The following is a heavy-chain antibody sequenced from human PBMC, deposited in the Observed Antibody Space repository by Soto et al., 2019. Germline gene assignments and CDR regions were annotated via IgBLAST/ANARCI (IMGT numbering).Heavy chain of an antibody. D-gene: IGHD3-22*01. V-gene: IGHV3-21*01. CDR2: ISSSSSYR. CDR3: ARGYHYYDSSGYDKWDAFDI. CDR1: GFTFSSYS. Sequence: EVQLVESGGGLVKPGGSLRLSCAAPGFTFSSYSMNWVRQAPGKGLEWVSSISSSSSYRDYADSVKGRFTISRDNAKNSLYLQMNSLRAEDTAVYYCARGYHYYDSSGYDKWDAFDIWGQGTMVTVSS. J-gene: IGHJ3*02.